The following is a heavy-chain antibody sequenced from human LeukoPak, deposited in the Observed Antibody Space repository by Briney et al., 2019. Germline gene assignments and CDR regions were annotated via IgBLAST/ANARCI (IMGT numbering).Heavy chain of an antibody. CDR3: ARGYFSGGGCYTAEYLPH. V-gene: IGHV1-8*02. CDR1: GYTFTNFE. D-gene: IGHD2-15*01. Sequence: ASVKVSCKASGYTFTNFEINWVRQVAGQGLEWMGWMRPNSGETVNVQKFQGRVTMTRDISTSTAYMELTGLRSDDTAVYFCARGYFSGGGCYTAEYLPHWGQGTLVTVSS. J-gene: IGHJ1*01. CDR2: MRPNSGET.